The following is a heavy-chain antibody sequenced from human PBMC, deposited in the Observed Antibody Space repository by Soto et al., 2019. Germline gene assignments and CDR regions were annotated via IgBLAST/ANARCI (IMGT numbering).Heavy chain of an antibody. Sequence: EVQLVESGGGLVRPGGSLRLSCAASGFSFSDYSMNWVRQAPGKGLEWVSFITSSSSYTYYADSVKGRFTISRDNARKLLYLETSSLSGAETALYFCARDSPGYNSAWDAAYYMDVWGKWTTVTVS. CDR2: ITSSSSYT. V-gene: IGHV3-21*01. CDR1: GFSFSDYS. J-gene: IGHJ6*03. CDR3: ARDSPGYNSAWDAAYYMDV. D-gene: IGHD6-19*01.